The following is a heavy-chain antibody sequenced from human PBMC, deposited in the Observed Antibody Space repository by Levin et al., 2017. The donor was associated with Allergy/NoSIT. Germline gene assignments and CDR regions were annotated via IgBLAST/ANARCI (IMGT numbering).Heavy chain of an antibody. CDR1: GGSFSGYY. CDR2: INHSGST. J-gene: IGHJ4*02. V-gene: IGHV4-34*01. Sequence: SQTLSLTCAVYGGSFSGYYWSWIRQPPGKGLEWIGEINHSGSTNYNPSLKSRVTISVDTSKNQFSLKLSSVTAADTAVYYCARGGYYYGSGNFDYWGQGTLVTVSS. CDR3: ARGGYYYGSGNFDY. D-gene: IGHD3-10*01.